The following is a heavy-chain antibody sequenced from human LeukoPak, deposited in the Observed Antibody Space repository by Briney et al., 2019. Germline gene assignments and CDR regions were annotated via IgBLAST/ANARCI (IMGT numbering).Heavy chain of an antibody. D-gene: IGHD4-17*01. J-gene: IGHJ4*02. Sequence: GGSLRLSCAASGFTFSSYAITWVRQAPGKGLEWVSAVSSNGAKTYYADSVKGRFTISRDNSKNTLYLQMNSLRVEDTAVYYCAKMVGSTTVTPLDYWGQGTLVTVSS. CDR2: VSSNGAKT. V-gene: IGHV3-23*01. CDR3: AKMVGSTTVTPLDY. CDR1: GFTFSSYA.